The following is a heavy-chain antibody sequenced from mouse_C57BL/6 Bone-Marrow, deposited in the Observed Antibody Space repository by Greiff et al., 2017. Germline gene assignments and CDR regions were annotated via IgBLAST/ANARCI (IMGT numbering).Heavy chain of an antibody. Sequence: EVQRVESGGGLVKPGGSLKLSCAASGFTFSDYGMHWVRQAPEKGLEWVAYISRGSSTIYYADTVKGRFTISRDNAKNTLFLQMTSLRSEDTAMYYCARGEYGSSFAYWGKGTLVTVSA. CDR3: ARGEYGSSFAY. J-gene: IGHJ3*01. V-gene: IGHV5-17*01. CDR2: ISRGSSTI. D-gene: IGHD1-1*01. CDR1: GFTFSDYG.